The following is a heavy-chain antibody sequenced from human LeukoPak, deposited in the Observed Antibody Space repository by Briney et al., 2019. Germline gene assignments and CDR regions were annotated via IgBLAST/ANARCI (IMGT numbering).Heavy chain of an antibody. Sequence: PGRSLRLSCAASGFTFNSYGMHWVRQAPGKGLEWVAVISYDGSNKYYADSVKGRFTISRDNSKNTLYLQMNSLRAEDTAVYYCAKDRASSGWYGSYYYYGMDVWGKGTTVTVSS. CDR2: ISYDGSNK. J-gene: IGHJ6*04. V-gene: IGHV3-30*18. CDR1: GFTFNSYG. D-gene: IGHD6-19*01. CDR3: AKDRASSGWYGSYYYYGMDV.